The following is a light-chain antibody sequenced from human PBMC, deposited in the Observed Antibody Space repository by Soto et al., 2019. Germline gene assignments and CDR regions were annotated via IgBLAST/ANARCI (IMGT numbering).Light chain of an antibody. V-gene: IGKV2-28*01. CDR1: QSLLNTNGYYY. CDR3: MQALQTPYT. CDR2: LAS. J-gene: IGKJ2*01. Sequence: DIVMTQSPLSLPVTPGEPASISCRSSQSLLNTNGYYYLDWYLQRPGQSPHLLIYLASTRASGVPDRFSGRGSGTDYTLKISRVEAEDVGVYYCMQALQTPYTFGQGTKLEIK.